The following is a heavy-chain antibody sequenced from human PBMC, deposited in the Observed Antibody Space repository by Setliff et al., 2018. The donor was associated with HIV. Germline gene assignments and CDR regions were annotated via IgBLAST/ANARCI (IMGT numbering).Heavy chain of an antibody. CDR3: ARRYSSGWYFDY. CDR2: IYYSGST. D-gene: IGHD6-19*01. J-gene: IGHJ4*02. Sequence: SETLSLTCTVSGGSISSSSYYWGWIRQPPGKGLAWIGSIYYSGSTYYNPSLKSRVTISVDTSKNQFSLKLSSVTAADTAVYYCARRYSSGWYFDYWGQGTLVTVSS. V-gene: IGHV4-39*01. CDR1: GGSISSSSYY.